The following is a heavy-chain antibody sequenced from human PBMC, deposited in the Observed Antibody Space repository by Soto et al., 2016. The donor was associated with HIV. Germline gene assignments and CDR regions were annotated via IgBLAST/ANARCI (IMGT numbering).Heavy chain of an antibody. V-gene: IGHV4-61*02. CDR2: IYTSGNT. Sequence: QVQLQESGPGLVKPSQTLSLTCTVSGGSISSGTYYWSWVRQPAGKGLEWIGRIYTSGNTNYKPSLKSRVTISLDMSKNQFSLKLSSVTAADTAVYYCARSRDYYYYYMDVWGKGTXVTVSS. J-gene: IGHJ6*03. CDR1: GGSISSGTYY. CDR3: ARSRDYYYYYMDV.